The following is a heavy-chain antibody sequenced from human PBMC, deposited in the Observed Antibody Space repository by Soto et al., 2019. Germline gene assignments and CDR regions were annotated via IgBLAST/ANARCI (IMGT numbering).Heavy chain of an antibody. V-gene: IGHV3-30*18. Sequence: PGGSLRLSCAASGFTFSSYGMHWVRQAPGKGLEWVAVISYDGSNKYYADSVKGRFTISRDNSKNTLYLQMNSLRAEDTAVYYCAKSEISDFWSGYYPFDYWGQGTLVTVSS. J-gene: IGHJ4*02. D-gene: IGHD3-3*01. CDR3: AKSEISDFWSGYYPFDY. CDR1: GFTFSSYG. CDR2: ISYDGSNK.